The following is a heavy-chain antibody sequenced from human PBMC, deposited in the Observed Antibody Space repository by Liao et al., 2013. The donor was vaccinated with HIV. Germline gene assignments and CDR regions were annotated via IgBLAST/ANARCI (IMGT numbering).Heavy chain of an antibody. CDR2: VYYSGPT. D-gene: IGHD1-26*01. V-gene: IGHV4-39*07. Sequence: QLQLQGSGPGPVKPSETLSLTCTVSGGSISTSSYYWGWIRQPPGKGLEWIGSVYYSGPTYSNPSLKSRVTISVETSKDQFSLKLNSVTAADTAVYYCAAGRDYFDYWGQGTLVTVSS. J-gene: IGHJ4*02. CDR1: GGSISTSSYY. CDR3: AAGRDYFDY.